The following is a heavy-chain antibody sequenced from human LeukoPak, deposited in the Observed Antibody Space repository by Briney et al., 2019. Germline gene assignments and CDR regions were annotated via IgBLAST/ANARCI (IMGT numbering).Heavy chain of an antibody. D-gene: IGHD3-3*01. CDR1: GGSISGSSYY. J-gene: IGHJ6*02. Sequence: TSETLSLTCTVSGGSISGSSYYWGWIRQPPGKGLEWIGSIYYSGSTYYNPSLKSRVTISVDTSKNQFSLKLSSVTAADTAVYYCARAHYYDFWSGYSRSGMDVWGQGTTVTVSS. CDR2: IYYSGST. CDR3: ARAHYYDFWSGYSRSGMDV. V-gene: IGHV4-39*07.